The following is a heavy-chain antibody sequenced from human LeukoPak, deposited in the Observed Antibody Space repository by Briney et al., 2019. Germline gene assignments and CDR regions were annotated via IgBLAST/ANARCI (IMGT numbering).Heavy chain of an antibody. D-gene: IGHD3-22*01. J-gene: IGHJ4*02. V-gene: IGHV1-18*01. CDR3: TRAPPGMTMMTDY. CDR2: VSTNDGNT. Sequence: ASVKVSCKASGYTFTNYHIAWERQAPGQGLGWMGWVSTNDGNTVYAQRLQGRVTMTTDTSTSVAYMELRSLTSDDTAVYYCTRAPPGMTMMTDYWGQGTLVTVSS. CDR1: GYTFTNYH.